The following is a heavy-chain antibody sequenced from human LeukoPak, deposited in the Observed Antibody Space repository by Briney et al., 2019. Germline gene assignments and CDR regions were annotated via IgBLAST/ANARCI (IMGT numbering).Heavy chain of an antibody. Sequence: GGSLRLSCAASGFTFNSYWMHWVRQAPGKGLVWVSRVKTDGSFSDYADAVKGRFTISRDNAKNTLYLQMNSLRAEDSAVYYCVKDPGRNNWDFAYWGQGILVTVSS. V-gene: IGHV3-74*01. CDR2: VKTDGSFS. CDR3: VKDPGRNNWDFAY. D-gene: IGHD1-1*01. CDR1: GFTFNSYW. J-gene: IGHJ4*02.